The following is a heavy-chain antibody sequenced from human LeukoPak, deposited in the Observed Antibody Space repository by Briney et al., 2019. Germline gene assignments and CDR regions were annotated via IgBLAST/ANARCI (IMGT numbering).Heavy chain of an antibody. V-gene: IGHV1-46*03. J-gene: IGHJ4*02. CDR3: VREYHGGYFDF. CDR1: GYIFTSYY. Sequence: GASVKVSCKASGYIFTSYYMHWVRPAPGQGIEWLGVVYPSAGTSDPSQRFRARITLSDDTSTSTAYMELRSLKSEDTAIYFCVREYHGGYFDFWGQGTLVTVSS. CDR2: VYPSAGTS. D-gene: IGHD3-16*01.